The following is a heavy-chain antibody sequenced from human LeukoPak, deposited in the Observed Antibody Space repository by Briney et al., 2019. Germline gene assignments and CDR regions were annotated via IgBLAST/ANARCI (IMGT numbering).Heavy chain of an antibody. CDR3: ARDKAVTTELTQYFHH. Sequence: GGSLRLSCAASGFTFSSYAMSWVRQAPGKGLEWVANIKQDGSEKYYVDSVKGRFTISRDNAKNSLYLQMNSLRAEDTAVYYCARDKAVTTELTQYFHHWGQGTLVTVSS. V-gene: IGHV3-7*01. CDR2: IKQDGSEK. D-gene: IGHD4-11*01. J-gene: IGHJ1*01. CDR1: GFTFSSYA.